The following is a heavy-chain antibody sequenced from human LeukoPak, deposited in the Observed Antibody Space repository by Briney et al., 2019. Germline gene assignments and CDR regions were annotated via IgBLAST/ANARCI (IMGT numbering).Heavy chain of an antibody. J-gene: IGHJ4*02. Sequence: GGSLRLSCAASGFTFSSYWMSWVRQAPGKGLEWVANIKQDGSEKYYVDSVKGRFTISRDNAKNSLYLQMNSLRAEDTAVYYCARDNGGNSGVYFDYWGQGTLVTVSS. D-gene: IGHD4-23*01. CDR3: ARDNGGNSGVYFDY. V-gene: IGHV3-7*01. CDR2: IKQDGSEK. CDR1: GFTFSSYW.